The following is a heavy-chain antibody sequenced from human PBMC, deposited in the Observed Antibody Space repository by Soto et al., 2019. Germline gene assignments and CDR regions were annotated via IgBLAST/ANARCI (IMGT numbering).Heavy chain of an antibody. CDR3: ARAGIDVVVPAAWFDP. CDR1: GYTFTGYY. CDR2: INPNSGGT. V-gene: IGHV1-2*04. D-gene: IGHD2-2*01. Sequence: ASVKVSCKASGYTFTGYYMHWVRQAPGQGLEWMGWINPNSGGTNYAQKFQGWVTMTRDTSISTAYMELSRLRSDDTAVYYCARAGIDVVVPAAWFDPWGQGTLVTVSS. J-gene: IGHJ5*02.